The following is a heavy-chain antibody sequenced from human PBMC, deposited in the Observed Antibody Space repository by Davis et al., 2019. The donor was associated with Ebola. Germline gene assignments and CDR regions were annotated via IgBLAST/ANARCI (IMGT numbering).Heavy chain of an antibody. Sequence: GESLKISCSVSGFMFSTYAVHWVRQAPGKGLEYVSAISSDGDTSFYADSVRGRFAISRDNSKNTVFPQMSSLRADDTAVYDCVKAYGDSASYWYFDLWGRGTLVTVSS. V-gene: IGHV3-64D*06. J-gene: IGHJ2*01. D-gene: IGHD4-17*01. CDR1: GFMFSTYA. CDR3: VKAYGDSASYWYFDL. CDR2: ISSDGDTS.